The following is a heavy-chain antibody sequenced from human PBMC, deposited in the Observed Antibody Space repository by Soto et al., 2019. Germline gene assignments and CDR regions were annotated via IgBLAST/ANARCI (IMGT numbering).Heavy chain of an antibody. CDR3: ARIDYGSGSDYNFDY. V-gene: IGHV4-4*02. J-gene: IGHJ4*02. Sequence: QVQLQESGPGLVTPSGTLSVTCAVSSGSISSSYWWSWVRQPPGERLEWIGDIHHSGDTNYNPSLESRVTISVDKSKNQFPLRLSSVTAADTAVYYCARIDYGSGSDYNFDYWGQGTLVTVSS. D-gene: IGHD3-10*01. CDR2: IHHSGDT. CDR1: SGSISSSYW.